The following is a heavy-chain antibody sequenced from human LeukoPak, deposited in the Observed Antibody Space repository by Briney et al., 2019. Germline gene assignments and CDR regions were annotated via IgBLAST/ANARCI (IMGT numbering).Heavy chain of an antibody. D-gene: IGHD1-26*01. CDR1: GFTFSSYA. CDR2: ISYDGSSK. J-gene: IGHJ6*02. V-gene: IGHV3-30-3*01. CDR3: ARDFGGSYSGGYYYYGMDV. Sequence: GGSLRLSCAASGFTFSSYAMHWVRQAPGKGLEWVAVISYDGSSKYYADSVKGRFTISRDNSKNTLYLQMNSLRAEDTAVYYCARDFGGSYSGGYYYYGMDVWGQGTTVTVSS.